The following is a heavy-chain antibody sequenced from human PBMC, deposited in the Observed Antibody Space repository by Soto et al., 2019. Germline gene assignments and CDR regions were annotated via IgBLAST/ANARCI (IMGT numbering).Heavy chain of an antibody. CDR1: GGSISSYY. D-gene: IGHD3-22*01. CDR2: IYYSGST. V-gene: IGHV4-59*08. J-gene: IGHJ3*02. CDR3: ARITMNGFDI. Sequence: SETLSLTCTVSGGSISSYYWSWIRQPPGKGLEWIGYIYYSGSTNYNPSLKSRVTISVDTSKNQFSLKLSSVTAADTAVYYCARITMNGFDIWGQGTMVTVSS.